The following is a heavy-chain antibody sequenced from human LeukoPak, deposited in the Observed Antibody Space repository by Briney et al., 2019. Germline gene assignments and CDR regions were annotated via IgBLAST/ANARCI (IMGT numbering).Heavy chain of an antibody. J-gene: IGHJ4*02. Sequence: SETLSLTCAVHGVSFSGYYWSWIRQPPGKGLEWIGEINHSGSTNYNPSLKSRVTISVDTSKNQFSLKLSSVTAADTAVYYCARAGYSYGTGYYFDYWGQGALVTVSS. V-gene: IGHV4-34*01. CDR1: GVSFSGYY. CDR2: INHSGST. CDR3: ARAGYSYGTGYYFDY. D-gene: IGHD5-18*01.